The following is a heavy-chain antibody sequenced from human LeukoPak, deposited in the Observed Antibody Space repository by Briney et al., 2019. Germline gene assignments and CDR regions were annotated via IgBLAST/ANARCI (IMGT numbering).Heavy chain of an antibody. CDR1: GFTFSTYN. Sequence: PGGSLRLSCAASGFTFSTYNMNWVRQAPGKGLEWVSYISSSSSTIYYADSVKGRFTISRDNAKNSLYLQMNSLRAEDTAVYYCASGIAVAYPMADYWGQGTLVTVSS. CDR3: ASGIAVAYPMADY. J-gene: IGHJ4*02. V-gene: IGHV3-48*01. CDR2: ISSSSSTI. D-gene: IGHD6-19*01.